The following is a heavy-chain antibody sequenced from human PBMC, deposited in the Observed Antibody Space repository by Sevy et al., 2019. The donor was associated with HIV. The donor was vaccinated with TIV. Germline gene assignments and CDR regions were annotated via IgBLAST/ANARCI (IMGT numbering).Heavy chain of an antibody. V-gene: IGHV1-2*02. J-gene: IGHJ6*02. D-gene: IGHD6-19*01. CDR2: INPNSGGT. Sequence: ASVKVSCKASGYTLTGYYMHWVRQAPGQGLEWMGWINPNSGGTNYPQKFQGRVTMTRETSISTAYMELGRLSSDDTAVYYCARDPAQSGWDRYYYYGRDVWGQGTTVTVSS. CDR1: GYTLTGYY. CDR3: ARDPAQSGWDRYYYYGRDV.